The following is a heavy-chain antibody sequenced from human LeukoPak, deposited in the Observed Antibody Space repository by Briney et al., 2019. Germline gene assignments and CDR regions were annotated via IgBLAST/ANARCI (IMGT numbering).Heavy chain of an antibody. V-gene: IGHV4-30-2*01. CDR1: GGSISSDNYY. D-gene: IGHD3-10*01. Sequence: SETLSLTCTASGGSISSDNYYWSWIRQPPGEGLEWIGYIYHSGSTYYNPSLKSRVTISVDRSKNQFSLKLSSVTAADTAVYYCARGGYYGSGIDAFDIWGQGTMVTVSS. CDR2: IYHSGST. CDR3: ARGGYYGSGIDAFDI. J-gene: IGHJ3*02.